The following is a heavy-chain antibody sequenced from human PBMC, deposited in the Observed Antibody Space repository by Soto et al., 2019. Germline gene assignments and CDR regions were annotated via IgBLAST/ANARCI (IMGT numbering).Heavy chain of an antibody. Sequence: SVKVSCKASGFTFTSSAVQWVRQARGQRLEWIGWIVVGSGNTNYAQKFQERVTITRGMSTSTAYMELSSLRSEETAVYYCAAMYDSSGYYPDDAFDIWGQGTMVTVS. CDR2: IVVGSGNT. CDR1: GFTFTSSA. J-gene: IGHJ3*02. D-gene: IGHD3-22*01. V-gene: IGHV1-58*01. CDR3: AAMYDSSGYYPDDAFDI.